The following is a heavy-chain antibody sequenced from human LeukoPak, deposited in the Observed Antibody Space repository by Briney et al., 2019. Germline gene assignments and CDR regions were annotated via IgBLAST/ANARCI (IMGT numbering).Heavy chain of an antibody. V-gene: IGHV4-4*02. J-gene: IGHJ4*02. D-gene: IGHD6-13*01. CDR1: GVSISSSNW. Sequence: SGTLSLTCAVSGVSISSSNWWSWVRQPPGKGLEWIGEIYHSGSTNYNPSLKSRVTISVDKSKNQFSLKLSSVTAADTAVYYCARTIAAAGLPFYFDYWGQGTLVTVSS. CDR2: IYHSGST. CDR3: ARTIAAAGLPFYFDY.